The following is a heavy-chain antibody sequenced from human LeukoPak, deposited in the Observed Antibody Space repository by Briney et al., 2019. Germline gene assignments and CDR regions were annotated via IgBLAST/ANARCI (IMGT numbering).Heavy chain of an antibody. CDR3: AREEPAGSIDY. Sequence: PGGSLRLSCAASGFVFNSHPMHWVRQAQGKGLECVSAISGTGHNTYYANSVKGRFTISRDNSRNTLYLQMGSLRAEDTALYYCAREEPAGSIDYWGQGTLVTVSS. J-gene: IGHJ4*02. CDR1: GFVFNSHP. D-gene: IGHD1-14*01. V-gene: IGHV3-64*01. CDR2: ISGTGHNT.